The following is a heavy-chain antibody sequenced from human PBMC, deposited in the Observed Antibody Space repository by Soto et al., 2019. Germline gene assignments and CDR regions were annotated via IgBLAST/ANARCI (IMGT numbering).Heavy chain of an antibody. D-gene: IGHD6-19*01. V-gene: IGHV1-69*13. J-gene: IGHJ4*02. Sequence: ASVKVSCKASGGTFSSCVISWVRQAPGQRLEWMGGIIPMFGTAKYAQKFQGRVTITADESTSTAYMELSSLRSEDTAVYYCARGDSTVDGTYYFDYWGQGTLVTVSS. CDR1: GGTFSSCV. CDR2: IIPMFGTA. CDR3: ARGDSTVDGTYYFDY.